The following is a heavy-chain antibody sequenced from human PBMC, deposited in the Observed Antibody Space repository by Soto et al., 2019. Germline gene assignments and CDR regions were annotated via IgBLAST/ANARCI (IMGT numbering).Heavy chain of an antibody. J-gene: IGHJ4*02. Sequence: EVQLVESGGGLVKPGGSLRLSCAASGFTFSIAWVNWVRQAPGKGLEWVGRIKSEADGGTTDYATPVEGRFAISRDDSKNTLYLQMNSLKAEDTAVYYCTTDKSYWGQGTQVTVSA. V-gene: IGHV3-15*07. CDR3: TTDKSY. CDR1: GFTFSIAW. CDR2: IKSEADGGTT.